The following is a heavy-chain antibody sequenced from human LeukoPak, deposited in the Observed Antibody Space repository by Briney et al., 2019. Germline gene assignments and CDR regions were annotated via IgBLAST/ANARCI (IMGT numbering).Heavy chain of an antibody. CDR1: GFTFSSYA. Sequence: GGSLRLSCAASGFTFSSYAMHWVRQAPGKGLEWVAVISYDGSNKYYADSVKGRFTISRDNSKNTLYLQMNSLRAEDTAVYYCARGGDEGSYYNDPTIFDYWGQGTLVTVSS. CDR2: ISYDGSNK. D-gene: IGHD3-10*01. V-gene: IGHV3-30-3*01. CDR3: ARGGDEGSYYNDPTIFDY. J-gene: IGHJ4*02.